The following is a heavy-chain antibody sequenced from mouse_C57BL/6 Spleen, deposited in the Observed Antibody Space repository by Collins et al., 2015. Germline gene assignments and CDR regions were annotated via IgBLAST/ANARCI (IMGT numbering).Heavy chain of an antibody. CDR2: IYPGDGDI. J-gene: IGHJ3*01. Sequence: QVQLQQSGTELMKPGASVKIACKASGYAFSNYWMNWVKQRPGEGLEWIGQIYPGDGDINYNGRFKDKATLTADKSSSTAYMQLSSLTSEDSAVYFCARGAYWGQGTLVTVSA. CDR3: ARGAY. CDR1: GYAFSNYW. V-gene: IGHV1-80*01.